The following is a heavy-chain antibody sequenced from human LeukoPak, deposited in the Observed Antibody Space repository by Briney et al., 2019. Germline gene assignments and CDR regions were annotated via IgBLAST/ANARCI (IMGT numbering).Heavy chain of an antibody. CDR2: IYTSGST. Sequence: PSETLSLTCTVSGGSISSYYWSWIRQPPGKGLEWIGYIYTSGSTNYNPSLKSRVTISVDTSKNQFSLKLSSVTAADTAVYYCAREVTYYDFWSGYWPSYYMDVWGKGTTVTVSS. V-gene: IGHV4-4*09. CDR1: GGSISSYY. CDR3: AREVTYYDFWSGYWPSYYMDV. J-gene: IGHJ6*03. D-gene: IGHD3-3*01.